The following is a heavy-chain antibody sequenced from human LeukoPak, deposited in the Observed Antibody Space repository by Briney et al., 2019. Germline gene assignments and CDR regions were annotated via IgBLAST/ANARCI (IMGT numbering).Heavy chain of an antibody. D-gene: IGHD3-10*01. V-gene: IGHV1-69*13. CDR2: IIPLFGTE. Sequence: RASVKVSCKASGGTFSSHGISWLRQAPGQGLEWMGGIIPLFGTENYAQTFQGRVTITADGSTSTAYMDLSSLRSEDTAVYYCARVITIGRPPYFYYMDVWGKGTTVTVSS. CDR3: ARVITIGRPPYFYYMDV. J-gene: IGHJ6*03. CDR1: GGTFSSHG.